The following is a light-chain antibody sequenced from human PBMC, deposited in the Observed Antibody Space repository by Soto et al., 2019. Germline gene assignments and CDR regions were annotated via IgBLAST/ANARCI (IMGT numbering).Light chain of an antibody. CDR3: MQGIHYFT. Sequence: DVVMTQSPLSLAVTLGQSASITCKSSQSLVSSDGKTYLNWFQQRPGQSPRRLIYKVSNRDSGVPDRFIGSGSGTYFTLKISRVEAEDVETYYCMQGIHYFTFGPGTKVDIK. J-gene: IGKJ3*01. CDR2: KVS. CDR1: QSLVSSDGKTY. V-gene: IGKV2-30*01.